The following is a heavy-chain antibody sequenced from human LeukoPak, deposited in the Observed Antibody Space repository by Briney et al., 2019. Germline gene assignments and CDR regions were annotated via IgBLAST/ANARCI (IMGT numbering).Heavy chain of an antibody. CDR3: ARDAIAARPVDFDY. Sequence: GGSLRLSCAASGFTFSSYSMNWVRQAPGKGLEWVSSISSSSSYIYYADSVKGRFTISRDNAKNSLYLQMNSLRAEDTAVYYCARDAIAARPVDFDYWGQGTLVTVSS. D-gene: IGHD6-6*01. CDR1: GFTFSSYS. J-gene: IGHJ4*02. CDR2: ISSSSSYI. V-gene: IGHV3-21*01.